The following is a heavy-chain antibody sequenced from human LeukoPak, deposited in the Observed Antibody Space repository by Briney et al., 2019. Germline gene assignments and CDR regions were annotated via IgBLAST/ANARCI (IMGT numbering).Heavy chain of an antibody. CDR3: VRGWEGFNFDI. Sequence: SETLSLTCIVSGGSVSSYHWSWVRQPPGEGLEWIAYVHNSGSTNYNPSLKSRVTISVDRPKNQFSLKMSSVTAADTAGYYCVRGWEGFNFDIWGQGTMVTVSS. D-gene: IGHD1-26*01. V-gene: IGHV4-59*02. CDR2: VHNSGST. J-gene: IGHJ3*02. CDR1: GGSVSSYH.